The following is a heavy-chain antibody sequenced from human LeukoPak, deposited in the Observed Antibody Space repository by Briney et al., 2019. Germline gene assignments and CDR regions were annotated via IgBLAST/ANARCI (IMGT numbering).Heavy chain of an antibody. CDR2: INPSDGAT. V-gene: IGHV1-46*01. J-gene: IGHJ6*03. CDR1: GYTFTMYY. D-gene: IGHD1-26*01. CDR3: AREQRGGLSGNLGGLFAPYYTYYYMDV. Sequence: ASVKVSCKASGYTFTMYYIHWVRQAPGQGLEWMGMINPSDGATTYAQRFRGRVTMTRDMSPTTVYVDLRGLRSDETAVSFCAREQRGGLSGNLGGLFAPYYTYYYMDVWGRGTTVTVSS.